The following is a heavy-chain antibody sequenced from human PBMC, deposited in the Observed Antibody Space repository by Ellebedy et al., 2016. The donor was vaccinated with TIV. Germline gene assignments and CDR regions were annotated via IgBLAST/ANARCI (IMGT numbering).Heavy chain of an antibody. V-gene: IGHV3-30*18. CDR3: AKGDEDRSGYYDTPVDY. CDR1: GFTSSTLG. D-gene: IGHD3-3*01. J-gene: IGHJ4*02. CDR2: VSDSGGST. Sequence: PGGSLRLSCAASGFTSSTLGMPWVCRAPGKGLEWVAVVSDSGGSTLYADSVKGRFTISRDNSENTLYLQMNRLTAEDTAVYYCAKGDEDRSGYYDTPVDYWGQGTLVTVSS.